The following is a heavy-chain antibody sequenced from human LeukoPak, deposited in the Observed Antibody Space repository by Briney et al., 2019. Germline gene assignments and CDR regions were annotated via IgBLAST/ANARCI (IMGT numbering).Heavy chain of an antibody. Sequence: SVKVSCKASGGTFSSYAISWVRQAPGQGLEWMGGIIPIFGTANYAQKFQGRVTITADESTSTAYMELSSLRSEDTAVYYCARDPDNLYYFDYWGQGALVTVSS. CDR1: GGTFSSYA. CDR3: ARDPDNLYYFDY. J-gene: IGHJ4*02. V-gene: IGHV1-69*13. D-gene: IGHD1-14*01. CDR2: IIPIFGTA.